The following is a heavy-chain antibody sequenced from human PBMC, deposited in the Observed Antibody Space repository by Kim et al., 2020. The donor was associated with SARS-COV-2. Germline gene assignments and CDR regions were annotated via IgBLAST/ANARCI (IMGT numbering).Heavy chain of an antibody. Sequence: SQTLSLTCAISGDSVSSNSAAWNWIRQSPSRGLEWLGRTKYRSKWYNDYAVSVKSRIIVNADTSKNQFSLQLNSVTPEDTAVYYCAIQHHPSGGYYGMDVWGQGTTVTVSS. CDR2: TKYRSKWYN. V-gene: IGHV6-1*01. J-gene: IGHJ6*02. D-gene: IGHD3-10*01. CDR3: AIQHHPSGGYYGMDV. CDR1: GDSVSSNSAA.